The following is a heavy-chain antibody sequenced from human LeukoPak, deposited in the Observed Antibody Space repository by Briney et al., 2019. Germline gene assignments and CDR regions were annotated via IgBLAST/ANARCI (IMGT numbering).Heavy chain of an antibody. Sequence: SETLSLTCTVSGGSISSYYWSWIRQPPGKGLEWIGEINHSGSTNYNPSLKSRVTISVDTSKNQFSLKLSSVTAADTAVYYCARYPVAAYFDYWGQGTLVTVSS. V-gene: IGHV4-34*01. D-gene: IGHD6-19*01. CDR2: INHSGST. CDR1: GGSISSYY. J-gene: IGHJ4*02. CDR3: ARYPVAAYFDY.